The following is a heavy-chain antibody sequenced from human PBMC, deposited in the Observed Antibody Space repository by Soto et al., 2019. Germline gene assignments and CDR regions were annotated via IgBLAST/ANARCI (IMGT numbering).Heavy chain of an antibody. J-gene: IGHJ4*02. V-gene: IGHV4-4*02. CDR2: IYHSGST. Sequence: QVQLQESGPGLVKPSGTLSLTCAVSGGSISSSNWWSWVRQPPGKGLEWIGEIYHSGSTNYNPSLKSRVTIPVDKAKNQFSLKLSSVTAADTAVYYCASFSGQWLAHFDYWGQGTLVTVSS. D-gene: IGHD6-19*01. CDR1: GGSISSSNW. CDR3: ASFSGQWLAHFDY.